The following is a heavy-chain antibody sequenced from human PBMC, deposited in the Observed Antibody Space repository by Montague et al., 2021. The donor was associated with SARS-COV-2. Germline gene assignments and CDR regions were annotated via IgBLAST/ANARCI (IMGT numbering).Heavy chain of an antibody. J-gene: IGHJ2*01. V-gene: IGHV4-34*01. CDR3: ARRQPTVPGVLVFVRAAAHDFSVYLPLVPFSVSPVSSSAGGQVLFSGVLLFLPGAWHFDL. CDR1: GGSFSNLY. CDR2: INYTGSA. D-gene: IGHD4/OR15-4a*01. Sequence: SETLSLTCAVYGGSFSNLYWTWIRQSPGKGLEWIGEINYTGSANYNPSLKGRVALSIDTSKNQFSLRLRSVTPADTAVYYCARRQPTVPGVLVFVRAAAHDFSVYLPLVPFSVSPVSSSAGGQVLFSGVLLFLPGAWHFDLWGQGTPVTVS.